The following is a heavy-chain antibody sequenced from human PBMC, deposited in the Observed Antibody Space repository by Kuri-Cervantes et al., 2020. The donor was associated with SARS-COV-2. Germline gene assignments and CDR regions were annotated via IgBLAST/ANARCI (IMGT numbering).Heavy chain of an antibody. D-gene: IGHD6-19*01. Sequence: SETLSLTCTVSGGSISSSSYYWGWIRQPPGKGLEWIGSIYYSGSTYYNPSLKSRVTISVDTSKNQFSLKLSSVTAADTAAYYCARLGGSGWPRYFDYWGQGTLVTVSS. J-gene: IGHJ4*02. V-gene: IGHV4-39*01. CDR3: ARLGGSGWPRYFDY. CDR2: IYYSGST. CDR1: GGSISSSSYY.